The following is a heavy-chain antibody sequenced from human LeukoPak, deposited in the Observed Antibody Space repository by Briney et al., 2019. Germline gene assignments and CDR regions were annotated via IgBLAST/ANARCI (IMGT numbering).Heavy chain of an antibody. Sequence: GGSLRLSCAASGVTVSSNYMSWVRQAPGKGLEWVSVIYSGGSTYYADSVKGRFTISRDNSKNTLYLQMNSLRAEDTAVYYCARDYYDSGSYGYWGQGTLVTVSS. CDR3: ARDYYDSGSYGY. D-gene: IGHD3-10*01. J-gene: IGHJ4*02. CDR2: IYSGGST. CDR1: GVTVSSNY. V-gene: IGHV3-53*01.